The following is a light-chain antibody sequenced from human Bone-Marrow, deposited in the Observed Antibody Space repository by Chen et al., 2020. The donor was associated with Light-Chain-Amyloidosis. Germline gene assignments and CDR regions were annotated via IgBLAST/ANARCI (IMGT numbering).Light chain of an antibody. V-gene: IGLV3-21*02. CDR3: QVWDIRSSHVA. J-gene: IGLJ2*01. CDR1: DIGSKS. CDR2: DDS. Sequence: SYVLTQAPSVSVAPGQTAAIPCGGKDIGSKSVHWYQQKPGKAPVVVVHDDSDRPSGIPERFSGANSGNTATLTITRVEVGDEADYYWQVWDIRSSHVAFGGGTKLTVL.